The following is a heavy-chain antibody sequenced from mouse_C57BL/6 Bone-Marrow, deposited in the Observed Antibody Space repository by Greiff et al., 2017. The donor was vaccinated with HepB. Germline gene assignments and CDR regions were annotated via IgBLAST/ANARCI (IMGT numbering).Heavy chain of an antibody. V-gene: IGHV1-18*01. J-gene: IGHJ3*01. CDR3: ARAGGAY. CDR2: ITPNNGGT. CDR1: GYTFTDYN. Sequence: EVQLQQSGPELVKPGASVKIPCKASGYTFTDYNMDWVKQSHGKSLEWIGDITPNNGGTIYNQKFKGKATLTVDKSSSTAYMELRSLTSEDTAVYYCARAGGAYWGQGTLVTVSA.